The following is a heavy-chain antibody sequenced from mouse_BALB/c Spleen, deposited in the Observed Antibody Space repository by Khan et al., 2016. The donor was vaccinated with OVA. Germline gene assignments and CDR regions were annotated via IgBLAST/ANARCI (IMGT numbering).Heavy chain of an antibody. V-gene: IGHV1S81*02. CDR2: INPSNDVT. D-gene: IGHD1-1*01. Sequence: QVQLKQSGAELVKPRASVKLSCKASGYTFSSYYMYWVKQRPGQGLEWIGGINPSNDVTNFNEKFKTKATLTVDKSSSTAYMQLSSLTSEDSAVYYCTRSGYTNPFAFWGQGTLVTVSA. J-gene: IGHJ3*01. CDR3: TRSGYTNPFAF. CDR1: GYTFSSYY.